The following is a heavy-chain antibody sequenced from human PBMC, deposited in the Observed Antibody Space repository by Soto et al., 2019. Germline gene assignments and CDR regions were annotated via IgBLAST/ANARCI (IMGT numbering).Heavy chain of an antibody. D-gene: IGHD3-22*01. V-gene: IGHV4-31*03. CDR2: TYYSGST. CDR3: ARGPMIVVVIPYYYYGMDV. CDR1: GGSISSGGYY. J-gene: IGHJ6*02. Sequence: SETLSLTCTVSGGSISSGGYYWSWIRQHPGKGLEWIGYTYYSGSTYYNPSLKSRVTISVDTSKNQFSLKLSSVTAADTAVYYCARGPMIVVVIPYYYYGMDVWGQGTTVTVSS.